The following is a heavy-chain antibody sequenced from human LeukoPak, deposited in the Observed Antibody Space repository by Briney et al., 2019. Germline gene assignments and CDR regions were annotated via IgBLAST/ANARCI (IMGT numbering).Heavy chain of an antibody. D-gene: IGHD2-21*02. Sequence: PGGSLILSCAASGFPFSDYYMSWIRQAPGKGLEWVSYIISSGRTIYYADPVKGRFTISRDNAKNSLYLQMNSLRAEDTAVYYCARDRVRWRQGHGFDYWGQGTLVTVSS. CDR2: IISSGRTI. J-gene: IGHJ4*02. CDR3: ARDRVRWRQGHGFDY. CDR1: GFPFSDYY. V-gene: IGHV3-11*01.